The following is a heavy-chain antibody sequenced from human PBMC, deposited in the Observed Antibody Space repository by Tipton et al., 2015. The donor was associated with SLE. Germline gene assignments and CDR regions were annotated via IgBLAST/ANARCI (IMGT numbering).Heavy chain of an antibody. Sequence: TLSLTCTASGGSISSYFWSWIRQPPGKGLEWIGYMYYSGSNSYNPSLKSRVTISVDTSKNQFSLKLSSVTAADTAVYYCARDARGSSHFDYWGQGNLVTVSS. D-gene: IGHD2-15*01. V-gene: IGHV4-59*01. CDR3: ARDARGSSHFDY. J-gene: IGHJ4*02. CDR1: GGSISSYF. CDR2: MYYSGSN.